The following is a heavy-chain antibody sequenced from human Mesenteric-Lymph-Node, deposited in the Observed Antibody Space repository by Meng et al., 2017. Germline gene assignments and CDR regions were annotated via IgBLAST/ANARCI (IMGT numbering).Heavy chain of an antibody. CDR2: FDPEDGET. Sequence: ASVKVSCKVSGYTLTELSMHWVRQAPGKGLEWMGGFDPEDGETIYAQKFQGRVTMTEDTSTDTAYMELSSLRSEDTAVYYCATGTIPVSPTYYYYYYGMDVWGQGTTVTVSS. CDR1: GYTLTELS. CDR3: ATGTIPVSPTYYYYYYGMDV. J-gene: IGHJ6*02. D-gene: IGHD1-1*01. V-gene: IGHV1-24*01.